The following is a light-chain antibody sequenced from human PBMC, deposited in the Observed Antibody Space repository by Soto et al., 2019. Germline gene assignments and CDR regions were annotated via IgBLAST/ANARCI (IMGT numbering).Light chain of an antibody. J-gene: IGKJ2*01. CDR3: QQYGSSPYT. CDR2: GAS. CDR1: QSLSSSY. Sequence: ENVLTQSPGTLSLSPGERATLSCRASQSLSSSYLAWYQQKPGQAPRLLIYGASFRATGIPDRFSGSGSGTDFTLSISRLEPEDFAVYYCQQYGSSPYTFGQGTKLEIK. V-gene: IGKV3-20*01.